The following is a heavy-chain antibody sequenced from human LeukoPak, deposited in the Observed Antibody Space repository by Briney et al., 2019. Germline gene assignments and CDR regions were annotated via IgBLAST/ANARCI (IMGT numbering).Heavy chain of an antibody. V-gene: IGHV4-34*01. CDR2: INHSGST. D-gene: IGHD3-22*01. CDR1: GGSFSGYY. CDR3: AREPLRDDSSFDI. J-gene: IGHJ3*02. Sequence: SETLSLTCAVYGGSFSGYYWSWIRQPPGKGLEWIGEINHSGSTNYNPSLKSRVTISVDTSKNQFSLKLSSVTAADTAVYYCAREPLRDDSSFDIWGQGTMVTVSS.